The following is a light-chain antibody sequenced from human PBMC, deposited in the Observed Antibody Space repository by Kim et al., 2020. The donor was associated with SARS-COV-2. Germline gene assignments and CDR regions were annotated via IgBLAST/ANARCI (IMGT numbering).Light chain of an antibody. CDR3: QQYNNWPPT. CDR2: GAS. Sequence: EIVMTQSPATLSVSPGERATLSCRASQSVSSNLAWYQQKPGQAPRLLIYGASTRATGIPAMFSGSGSGTEFTLTISSLQSEDFAVYYCQQYNNWPPTFGQGTKVDIK. CDR1: QSVSSN. V-gene: IGKV3-15*01. J-gene: IGKJ1*01.